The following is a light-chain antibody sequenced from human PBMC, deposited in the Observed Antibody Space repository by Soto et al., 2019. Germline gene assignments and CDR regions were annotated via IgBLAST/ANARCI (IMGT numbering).Light chain of an antibody. CDR3: QSYDSSLSGLYV. J-gene: IGLJ1*01. V-gene: IGLV1-40*01. CDR1: SSNIGAGYD. Sequence: QSVRTQPPSVSGAPGQRVTISCTGSSSNIGAGYDVHWYQQLPGTAPKLLIYGNSNRPSGVPDRFSGSKSGTSASLAITGLQAEDEADHYCQSYDSSLSGLYVFGTGTKVTVL. CDR2: GNS.